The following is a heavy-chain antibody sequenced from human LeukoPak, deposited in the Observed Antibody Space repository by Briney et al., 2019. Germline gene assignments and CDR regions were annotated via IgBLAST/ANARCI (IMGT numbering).Heavy chain of an antibody. CDR1: GFTFSSYA. V-gene: IGHV3-23*01. J-gene: IGHJ4*02. Sequence: GGSLRLSCAASGFTFSSYAMSWVRQAPGKGLEWVSAISGSGGSTYYADSVKGRFTISRDNSKNTLYLQMNSLRAEDTAAYYCARADSSGWSYLDYWGQGALVTVSS. D-gene: IGHD6-19*01. CDR3: ARADSSGWSYLDY. CDR2: ISGSGGST.